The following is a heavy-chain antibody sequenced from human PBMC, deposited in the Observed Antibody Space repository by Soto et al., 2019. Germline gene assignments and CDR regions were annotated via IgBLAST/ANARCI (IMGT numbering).Heavy chain of an antibody. CDR2: IYYSGST. J-gene: IGHJ5*02. CDR1: GGSISSGDYY. D-gene: IGHD3-22*01. CDR3: ARRYYDSSGYYGGWFDP. Sequence: PSETLSLTCTVSGGSISSGDYYWSWIRQPPGKGLEWIGYIYYSGSTYYNPSLKSRVTISVDTSKNQFSLKLSSVTAADTAVYYCARRYYDSSGYYGGWFDPWGQGTLVTAPQ. V-gene: IGHV4-30-4*01.